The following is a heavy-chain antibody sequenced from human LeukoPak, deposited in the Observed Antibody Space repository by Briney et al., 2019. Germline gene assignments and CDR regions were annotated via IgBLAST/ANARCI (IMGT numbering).Heavy chain of an antibody. D-gene: IGHD5-18*01. CDR1: GGSFSGYY. J-gene: IGHJ4*02. CDR2: INHSGST. V-gene: IGHV4-34*01. Sequence: SETLSLTCAVYGGSFSGYYWSWIRQPPGKGLEWIGEINHSGSTNYNPSLKSRVTISVDTSKNQFSLKLSSVTAADTAVYYCAGYKAMAPLFDYWGQGTLSPSPQ. CDR3: AGYKAMAPLFDY.